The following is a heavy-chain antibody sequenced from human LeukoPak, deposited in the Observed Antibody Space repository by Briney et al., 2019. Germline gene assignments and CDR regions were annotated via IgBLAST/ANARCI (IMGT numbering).Heavy chain of an antibody. CDR2: INQDVSAQ. CDR1: GFTFSSYC. J-gene: IGHJ4*02. V-gene: IGHV3-7*05. D-gene: IGHD6-6*01. Sequence: GRSLRLSCAASGFTFSSYCMSWVRHAPGKGLECVANINQDVSAQYYTVSLKVRLTISRDNAKDSLYRKRDSRIPQDTAVYYFARIGYSSSSFDFWGQGTLVTVSS. CDR3: ARIGYSSSSFDF.